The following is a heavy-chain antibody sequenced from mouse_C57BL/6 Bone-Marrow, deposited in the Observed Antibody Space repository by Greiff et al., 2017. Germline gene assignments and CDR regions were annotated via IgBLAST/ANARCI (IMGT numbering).Heavy chain of an antibody. CDR2: IYPRSGNT. CDR3: ARDYYGSSHWYVDV. V-gene: IGHV1-81*01. CDR1: GYTFTSYG. D-gene: IGHD1-1*01. Sequence: QVQLKQSGAELARPGASVQLSCKASGYTFTSYGISWVKQRTGQGLEWIGEIYPRSGNTYYNEKFKGKATLTADKSSSTAYMELRSLTSEDSAVYFCARDYYGSSHWYVDVWGTGTTVTVYS. J-gene: IGHJ1*03.